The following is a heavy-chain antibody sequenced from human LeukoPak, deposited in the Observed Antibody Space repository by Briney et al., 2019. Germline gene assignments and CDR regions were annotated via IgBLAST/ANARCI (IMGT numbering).Heavy chain of an antibody. Sequence: GESLKISCAASGFTFSSYAMSWVRQAPGKGLEWVSAISGSGGSTYYADSVKGRFTISRDNSKNTLYLQMNSLRAEDTAVYYCAKLGGLLWFGELSPFDYWGQGTLVTVSS. D-gene: IGHD3-10*01. J-gene: IGHJ4*02. V-gene: IGHV3-23*01. CDR2: ISGSGGST. CDR3: AKLGGLLWFGELSPFDY. CDR1: GFTFSSYA.